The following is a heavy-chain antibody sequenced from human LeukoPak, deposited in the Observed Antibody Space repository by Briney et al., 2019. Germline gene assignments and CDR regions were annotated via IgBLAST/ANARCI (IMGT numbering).Heavy chain of an antibody. CDR3: ARDLCGGDCYVKYY. CDR2: IWYDGSNK. V-gene: IGHV3-33*01. Sequence: GGSLRLSCAASGFTFSSYGMHWVRQAPGKGLEWVAVIWYDGSNKYYAHSVKGRFTISRDNSKNTLYPQMNSLRAEDTAVYYCARDLCGGDCYVKYYWGQGTLVTVSS. D-gene: IGHD2-21*02. J-gene: IGHJ4*02. CDR1: GFTFSSYG.